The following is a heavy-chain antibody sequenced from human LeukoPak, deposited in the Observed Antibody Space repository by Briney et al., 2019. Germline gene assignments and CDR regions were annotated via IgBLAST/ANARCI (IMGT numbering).Heavy chain of an antibody. CDR1: GYTFTGYY. CDR2: INPNSGAT. D-gene: IGHD4-17*01. Sequence: ASVKVSCKASGYTFTGYYLHWVRQAPGQGLEWMGWINPNSGATNYALKFQGRVTVTRDTSISTAYMELSGLRSDDTAVYYCARADYDDYYFDYWGQGTLVTVSS. CDR3: ARADYDDYYFDY. V-gene: IGHV1-2*02. J-gene: IGHJ4*02.